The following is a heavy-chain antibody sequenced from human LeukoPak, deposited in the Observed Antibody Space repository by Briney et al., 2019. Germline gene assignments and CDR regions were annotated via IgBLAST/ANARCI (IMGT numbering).Heavy chain of an antibody. CDR1: GGSISSSSYY. D-gene: IGHD5-12*01. CDR3: ARDGDDSGSDY. J-gene: IGHJ4*02. CDR2: IYYSGST. Sequence: PSETLSLTCTVSGGSISSSSYYWGWIRQPPGKGLEWIGSIYYSGSTYYNPSLKSRVTISVDTSRNQFSLKLSSVTAADTAVYYCARDGDDSGSDYWGQGTLVTVSS. V-gene: IGHV4-39*07.